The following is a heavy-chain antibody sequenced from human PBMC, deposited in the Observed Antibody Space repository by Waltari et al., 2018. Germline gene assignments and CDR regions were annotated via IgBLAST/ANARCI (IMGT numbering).Heavy chain of an antibody. CDR1: GFTFSGYE. J-gene: IGHJ6*02. Sequence: EVLLVESGGGLVQPGGSLRLSCTASGFTFSGYEMNWVRQAPGKGLEWVSYISSSGNTIYYADSVKAQFTTSRDNAKNSLYLQMNSLRVDDTAVYYCARRPYYYHGMDVWGQGTTVTVSS. CDR2: ISSSGNTI. V-gene: IGHV3-48*03. CDR3: ARRPYYYHGMDV.